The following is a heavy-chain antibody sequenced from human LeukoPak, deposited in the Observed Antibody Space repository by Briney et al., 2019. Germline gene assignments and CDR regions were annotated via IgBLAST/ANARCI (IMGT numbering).Heavy chain of an antibody. CDR1: GYTFTSYG. V-gene: IGHV1-18*01. CDR3: ARDGLGDFWSGYYFDY. CDR2: ISAYNGNT. J-gene: IGHJ4*02. D-gene: IGHD3-3*01. Sequence: ASVKVSCKASGYTFTSYGISWVRQAPGQGLEWMGWISAYNGNTNYAQKLQGRVTMTTDTSTSTAYMELRSLRSDDTAVYYCARDGLGDFWSGYYFDYWGQGTLVTVSS.